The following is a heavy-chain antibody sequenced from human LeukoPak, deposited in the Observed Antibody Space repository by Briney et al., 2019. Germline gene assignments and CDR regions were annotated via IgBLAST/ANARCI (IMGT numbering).Heavy chain of an antibody. CDR1: GFTFSSYT. CDR3: ARGRGSYSSA. V-gene: IGHV3-48*01. J-gene: IGHJ5*02. Sequence: GGSLRLSCAAPGFTFSSYTMNWVRQAPGKGLEWVSYISSSSSTIYYADSVKGRFTISRDNAKNSLYLQMNSLRAEDTAVYYCARGRGSYSSAWGQGTLVTVSS. CDR2: ISSSSSTI. D-gene: IGHD6-19*01.